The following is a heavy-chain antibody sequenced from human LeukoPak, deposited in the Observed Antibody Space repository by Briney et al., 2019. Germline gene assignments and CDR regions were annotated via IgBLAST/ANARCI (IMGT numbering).Heavy chain of an antibody. V-gene: IGHV3-30*02. CDR2: IRYDGSNK. J-gene: IGHJ6*03. Sequence: PGGSLRLSCAASGFTFSSYGMHWVRQAPGKGLEWVAFIRYDGSNKYYADSVKGGFTISRDNSKNTLYLQMDSLRAEDTAVYYCARAIRPIWFGGYYYYMDVWGKGTTVTISS. D-gene: IGHD3-10*01. CDR1: GFTFSSYG. CDR3: ARAIRPIWFGGYYYYMDV.